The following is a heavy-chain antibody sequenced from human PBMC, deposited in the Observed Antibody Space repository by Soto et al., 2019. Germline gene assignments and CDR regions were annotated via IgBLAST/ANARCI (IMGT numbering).Heavy chain of an antibody. CDR1: GVSIISGGYY. J-gene: IGHJ2*01. Sequence: SETLSLTCTVSGVSIISGGYYWTLIRQHPGKGLEWIGYIYYSGSTYYNPSLKSRVTISVDTSKNQFSLKLSSVTAADTAVYYCARENGGKSFGLANFDLRGRGNLVTVSS. V-gene: IGHV4-31*03. D-gene: IGHD2-15*01. CDR3: ARENGGKSFGLANFDL. CDR2: IYYSGST.